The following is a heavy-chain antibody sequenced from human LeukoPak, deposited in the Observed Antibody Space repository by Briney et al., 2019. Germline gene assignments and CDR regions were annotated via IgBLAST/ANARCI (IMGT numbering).Heavy chain of an antibody. Sequence: GGSLRLSCAASGFIFSSYAMNWVRQAPGKGLEWVSGVSASGGGTYYADSAEGRFTISRDNSKDTLYLQMNSLRTEDTAVYFCAKSLWSTSWADAFDMWGQGTMVTVSS. CDR3: AKSLWSTSWADAFDM. J-gene: IGHJ3*02. CDR2: VSASGGGT. D-gene: IGHD3-16*01. V-gene: IGHV3-23*01. CDR1: GFIFSSYA.